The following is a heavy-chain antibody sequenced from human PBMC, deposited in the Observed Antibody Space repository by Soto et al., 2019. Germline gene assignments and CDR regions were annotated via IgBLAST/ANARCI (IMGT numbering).Heavy chain of an antibody. V-gene: IGHV3-23*01. Sequence: EVRLLESGGGLIQPGGSLRLSCAAFGFTFDNYAMSWVRQAPGKGLEWISDISGSGVKRKYVDSVKGRFTISRDNPNTTLYPPLHRLSADDTAVSYCVKETRAAAAKEHFDLWGQGTLVTVTS. D-gene: IGHD6-25*01. CDR1: GFTFDNYA. CDR2: ISGSGVKR. CDR3: VKETRAAAAKEHFDL. J-gene: IGHJ4*02.